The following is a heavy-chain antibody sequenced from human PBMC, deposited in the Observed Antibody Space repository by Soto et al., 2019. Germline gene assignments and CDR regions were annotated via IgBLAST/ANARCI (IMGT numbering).Heavy chain of an antibody. CDR2: IYYRGNA. V-gene: IGHV4-39*01. CDR1: DDSINSDKYY. CDR3: ARLEGLATISYYFDF. Sequence: SETLSLTCSVSDDSINSDKYYWGWIRQPPGKGLEWIGSIYYRGNAHYSPSLQTRVTISLDKSKSQFSLKLNSVTAAGSAVYFCARLEGLATISYYFDFWGPGALVTVSS. J-gene: IGHJ4*02. D-gene: IGHD3-9*01.